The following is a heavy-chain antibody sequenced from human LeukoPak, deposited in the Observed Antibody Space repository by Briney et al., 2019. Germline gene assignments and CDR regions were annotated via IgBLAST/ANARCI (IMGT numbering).Heavy chain of an antibody. V-gene: IGHV3-43*01. J-gene: IGHJ4*02. D-gene: IGHD5-24*01. CDR2: ISWDAAST. CDR1: GFYFDDYN. CDR3: AKDRQEMATIPYALDY. Sequence: GGSLRLSCAASGFYFDDYNMYWVRQAPGKGLEWVSLISWDAASTKYADSVKGRFTTSRDNRKNFLYLQMNSLRSEDTAVYYCAKDRQEMATIPYALDYWGQGTLVTVSS.